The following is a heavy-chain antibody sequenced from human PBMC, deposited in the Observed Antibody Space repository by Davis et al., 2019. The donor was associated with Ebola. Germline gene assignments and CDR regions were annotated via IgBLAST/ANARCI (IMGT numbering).Heavy chain of an antibody. CDR2: IYYSGST. CDR3: ARAYSSSWPEGPSYYYYYMDV. CDR1: GGSISSYY. V-gene: IGHV4-59*01. J-gene: IGHJ6*03. D-gene: IGHD6-13*01. Sequence: PGGSLRLSCTVSGGSISSYYWSWIRQPPGKGLEWIGYIYYSGSTNYNPSLKSRVTISVDTSKNQFSLKLSSVTAADTAVYYCARAYSSSWPEGPSYYYYYMDVWGKGTTVTVSS.